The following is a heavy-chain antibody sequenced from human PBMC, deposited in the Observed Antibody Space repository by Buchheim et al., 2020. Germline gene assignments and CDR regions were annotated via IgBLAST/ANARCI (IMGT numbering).Heavy chain of an antibody. D-gene: IGHD2-15*01. V-gene: IGHV3-74*01. CDR2: INRDGSDT. Sequence: EVQVVESGGGLVQPGGSLRLSCAASGFTFSNYWMHWVRQGPGKGLVWVARINRDGSDTAYADSVKGRFTISRDNAKNTLSLQMNSLRVEDSAVYYCTGAPECGGGSCNSYHYYGLDVWGQGTT. CDR1: GFTFSNYW. CDR3: TGAPECGGGSCNSYHYYGLDV. J-gene: IGHJ6*02.